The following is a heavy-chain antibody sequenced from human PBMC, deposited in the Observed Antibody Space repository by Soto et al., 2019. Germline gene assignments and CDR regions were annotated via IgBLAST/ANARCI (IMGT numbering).Heavy chain of an antibody. CDR1: GGSFSGYY. V-gene: IGHV4-34*01. Sequence: SETLSLTCAVYGGSFSGYYWSWIRQPPGKGLEWIGEINHSGSTNYNPSLKSRVTISVDTSKNQFSLKLSSVTAADTAVYYCARGERSRYWGQGTLVTVSS. CDR3: ARGERSRY. D-gene: IGHD1-26*01. CDR2: INHSGST. J-gene: IGHJ4*02.